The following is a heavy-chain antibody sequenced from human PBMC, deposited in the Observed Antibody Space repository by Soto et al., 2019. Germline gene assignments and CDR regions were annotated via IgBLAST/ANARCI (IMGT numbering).Heavy chain of an antibody. CDR2: IYYSGST. CDR3: ARCPISGSADY. Sequence: SETLSLTCTVSGVSISSGGYYWSWIRQHPGKGLEWIGYIYYSGSTYYNPSLKSRVTISVDTSKNQFSLKLSSVTAADTAVYYCARCPISGSADYWGQGTLVTVSS. D-gene: IGHD1-26*01. V-gene: IGHV4-31*03. J-gene: IGHJ4*02. CDR1: GVSISSGGYY.